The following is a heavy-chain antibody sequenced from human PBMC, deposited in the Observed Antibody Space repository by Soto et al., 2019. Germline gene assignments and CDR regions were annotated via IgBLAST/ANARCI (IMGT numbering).Heavy chain of an antibody. D-gene: IGHD3-16*01. Sequence: SGPTLVNPTQTLTLTCTFSGFSLSTGGVGVGWIRQPPGKALEWLALIYWDDDKRYNPSLKSRLTVTKDTSKNQVILTMTNMDLLDTATYYCAHRLSLSTTWNYGYMDVWGNGTTVTVSS. J-gene: IGHJ6*03. CDR3: AHRLSLSTTWNYGYMDV. V-gene: IGHV2-5*02. CDR2: IYWDDDK. CDR1: GFSLSTGGVG.